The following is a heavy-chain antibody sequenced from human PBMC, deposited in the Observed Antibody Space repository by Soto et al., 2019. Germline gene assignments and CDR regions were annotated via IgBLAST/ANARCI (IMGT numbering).Heavy chain of an antibody. D-gene: IGHD6-13*01. V-gene: IGHV3-23*01. Sequence: GGSLRLSCAASEFTFSNYAMTWVRQAPGKGLEWVSAISAHGGGTYKADSVKGRFTFSRDNSKNTLYLQMNSLRAEDTAVYYCAKDVKGIDNYYYMDVWGEGTTVTVSS. CDR2: ISAHGGGT. J-gene: IGHJ6*03. CDR3: AKDVKGIDNYYYMDV. CDR1: EFTFSNYA.